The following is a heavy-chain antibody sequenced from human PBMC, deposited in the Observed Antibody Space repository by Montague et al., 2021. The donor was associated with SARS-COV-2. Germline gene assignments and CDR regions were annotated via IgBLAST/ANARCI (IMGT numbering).Heavy chain of an antibody. CDR3: ARISRNSGFVGVFDI. J-gene: IGHJ3*02. V-gene: IGHV4-38-2*02. D-gene: IGHD3-22*01. Sequence: SETLSLTCTVSGYSISTGYYWGWIRQPPGKGLEWIGTIYHSGSTYFNPSLKSRVTISVDTSKNQFSLSLSSVTAADTAVYYCARISRNSGFVGVFDIWGQGTLVTVSS. CDR1: GYSISTGYY. CDR2: IYHSGST.